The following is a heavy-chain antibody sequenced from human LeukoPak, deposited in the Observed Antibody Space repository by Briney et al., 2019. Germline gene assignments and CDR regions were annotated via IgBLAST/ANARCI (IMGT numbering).Heavy chain of an antibody. CDR2: INGSGSFT. Sequence: GGSLRLSCAASGFTFSNYVMGWVRQDPGKGLQWVSIINGSGSFTSYADSVKGRLTISRDNSKNTLYLQMNSLRAEDTAVYYCAKDLKSGPYYGMDVWGQGTTVTVSS. J-gene: IGHJ6*02. V-gene: IGHV3-23*01. CDR3: AKDLKSGPYYGMDV. CDR1: GFTFSNYV.